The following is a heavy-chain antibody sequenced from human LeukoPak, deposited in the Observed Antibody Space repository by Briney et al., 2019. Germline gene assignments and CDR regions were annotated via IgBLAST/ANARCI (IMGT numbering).Heavy chain of an antibody. CDR3: ATDEGTYSGSYHFDY. D-gene: IGHD1-26*01. J-gene: IGHJ4*02. Sequence: GASVKVSCKVSGYTLTELSMHWVRQAPGKGLEWMGGFDPEDGETIYAQKFQGRVTMTEDTSTDTAYMELSSLRSEDTAVYYCATDEGTYSGSYHFDYWGQGTLVTVSS. CDR1: GYTLTELS. V-gene: IGHV1-24*01. CDR2: FDPEDGET.